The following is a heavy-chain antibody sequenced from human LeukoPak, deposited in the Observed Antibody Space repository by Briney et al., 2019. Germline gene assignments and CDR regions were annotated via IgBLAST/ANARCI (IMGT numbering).Heavy chain of an antibody. CDR3: ARDGSNGQQDY. CDR2: SHGCLDVI. Sequence: GGSLRLSCAASGCTFSRQSLNWVRQPPGKGLQWVSYSHGCLDVIYYADSVKGRFNVSRDNAKNSLSLHTNNLRAEDTAVYYCARDGSNGQQDYWGQGTLVTVSS. CDR1: GCTFSRQS. J-gene: IGHJ4*02. D-gene: IGHD1/OR15-1a*01. V-gene: IGHV3-48*01.